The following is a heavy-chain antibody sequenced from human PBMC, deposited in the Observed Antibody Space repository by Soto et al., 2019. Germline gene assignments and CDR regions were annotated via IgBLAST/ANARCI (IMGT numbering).Heavy chain of an antibody. J-gene: IGHJ5*02. D-gene: IGHD6-13*01. V-gene: IGHV3-48*03. CDR3: ARDTGRASADL. CDR1: GFTFSYYE. Sequence: VQLAESGGDLVQPGGSLRLSCVGSGFTFSYYEMNWVRQAPGKGLERVAFISHTDRLTHYPDSVKGRFTSSRDNAQNSLYLEMTSLRVEDTGVYYCARDTGRASADLWGQGTLVTVSS. CDR2: ISHTDRLT.